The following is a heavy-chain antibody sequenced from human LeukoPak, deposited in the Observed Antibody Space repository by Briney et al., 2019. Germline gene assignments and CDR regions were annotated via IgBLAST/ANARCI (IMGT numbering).Heavy chain of an antibody. Sequence: GGSLRLSCAASGFTFSDYYMGWIRQAPGEGLEWVSYISNSGSTIYYADTVKGRFTISRDNAKNSLYLQMNSLRAEDTAVYYCARDPRIYDSSGYSLDYWGQGTLVTVSS. V-gene: IGHV3-11*01. CDR1: GFTFSDYY. CDR3: ARDPRIYDSSGYSLDY. J-gene: IGHJ4*02. CDR2: ISNSGSTI. D-gene: IGHD3-22*01.